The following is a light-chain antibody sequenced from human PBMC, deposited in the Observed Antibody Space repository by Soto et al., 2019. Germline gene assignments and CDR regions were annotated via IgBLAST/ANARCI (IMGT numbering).Light chain of an antibody. V-gene: IGKV3D-20*02. Sequence: EIVLTQSPGTLSLSPGERATLSCRAIQNIDNTYLAWYQHRPGQAPRLLIYGAFNRATGIPDRFSGSGSGTDSTLTISNLEPEDFAVYYCQQHSHWPPWTFGQGTKVDIK. CDR2: GAF. J-gene: IGKJ1*01. CDR3: QQHSHWPPWT. CDR1: QNIDNTY.